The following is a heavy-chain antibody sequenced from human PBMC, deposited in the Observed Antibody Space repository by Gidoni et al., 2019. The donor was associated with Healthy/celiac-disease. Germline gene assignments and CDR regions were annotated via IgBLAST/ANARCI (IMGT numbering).Heavy chain of an antibody. CDR2: IKSDGSST. V-gene: IGHV3-74*01. D-gene: IGHD6-19*01. Sequence: EVQLVESGGGLVQPGGALRLSCAASGFPFSSYWMHWVRQAPGEGLVWVSRIKSDGSSTSDADSVKGRFTISRDNAKNTLYLQMNSLRAEDTAVYYCARRSVAGTFRIAFRWFDPWGQGTLVTVSS. J-gene: IGHJ5*02. CDR3: ARRSVAGTFRIAFRWFDP. CDR1: GFPFSSYW.